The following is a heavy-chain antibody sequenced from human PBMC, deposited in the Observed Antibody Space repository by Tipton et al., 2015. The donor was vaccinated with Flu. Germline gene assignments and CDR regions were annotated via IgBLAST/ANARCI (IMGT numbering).Heavy chain of an antibody. D-gene: IGHD3/OR15-3a*01. Sequence: TLSLTCTVSGGSIASISHYWGWIRQSPEKGLEWIGSVFHTGGTDYNPPLKSRVTILIDTSKNQFSLHLYSVTAADTAVYYCARDGLSAGMDVWGQGTTVTVSS. J-gene: IGHJ6*02. CDR2: VFHTGGT. CDR3: ARDGLSAGMDV. CDR1: GGSIASISHY. V-gene: IGHV4-39*07.